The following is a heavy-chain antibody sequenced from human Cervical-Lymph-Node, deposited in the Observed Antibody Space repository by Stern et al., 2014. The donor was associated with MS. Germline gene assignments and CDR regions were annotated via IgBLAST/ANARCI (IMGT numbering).Heavy chain of an antibody. CDR1: GGTFSSYA. V-gene: IGHV1-69*01. CDR3: ARLLDWYGGYFDY. Sequence: VQLEESGAEVKKPGSSVKVSCKASGGTFSSYAISWVRQAPGQGLEWMGGIIPIFGTANYAQKFQGRVPITADESTSTAYMELSSLRSEDTAVYYCARLLDWYGGYFDYWGQGTLVTVSS. CDR2: IIPIFGTA. J-gene: IGHJ4*02. D-gene: IGHD3/OR15-3a*01.